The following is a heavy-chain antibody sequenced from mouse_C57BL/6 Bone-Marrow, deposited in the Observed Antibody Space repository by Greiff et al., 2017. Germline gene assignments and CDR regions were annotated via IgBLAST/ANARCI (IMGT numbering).Heavy chain of an antibody. V-gene: IGHV1-63*01. Sequence: QVQLQQSGAELVRPGTSVKMSCKASGYTFTNYWIGWAKQRPGHGLEWIGDIYPGGGYTNYNEKFKGKATLTADKSSSTAYMQFSSLTSEDSAIYYCARGGYYGNYAWFAYWGQGTLVTVSA. CDR1: GYTFTNYW. CDR2: IYPGGGYT. CDR3: ARGGYYGNYAWFAY. J-gene: IGHJ3*01. D-gene: IGHD2-1*01.